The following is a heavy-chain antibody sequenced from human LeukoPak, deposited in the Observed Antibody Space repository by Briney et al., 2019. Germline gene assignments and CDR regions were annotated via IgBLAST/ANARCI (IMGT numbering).Heavy chain of an antibody. D-gene: IGHD5-18*01. Sequence: SVEVSCKASGGTFSSYAISWVRQAAGQGLEWMGGIIPIFGTANYAQKFQGGVTITTDESTSTAYMELSSLRSEDTAVYYCARDLGYSYGSYFYMDVWGKGTTVTVSS. J-gene: IGHJ6*03. V-gene: IGHV1-69*05. CDR2: IIPIFGTA. CDR1: GGTFSSYA. CDR3: ARDLGYSYGSYFYMDV.